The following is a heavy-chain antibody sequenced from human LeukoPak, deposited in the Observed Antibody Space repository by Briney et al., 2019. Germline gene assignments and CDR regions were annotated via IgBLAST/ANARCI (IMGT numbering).Heavy chain of an antibody. D-gene: IGHD3-9*01. CDR2: INSDGSST. CDR3: AREKAATYYDILTGYYIDYFDY. CDR1: GFTFSSYW. J-gene: IGHJ4*02. V-gene: IGHV3-74*01. Sequence: GSLRLSCAASGFTFSSYWMHWVRQAPGKGLVWVSRINSDGSSTSYADSVKGRFTISRDNAKNTLYLQMNSLRAEDTAVYYCAREKAATYYDILTGYYIDYFDYWGQGTLVTVSS.